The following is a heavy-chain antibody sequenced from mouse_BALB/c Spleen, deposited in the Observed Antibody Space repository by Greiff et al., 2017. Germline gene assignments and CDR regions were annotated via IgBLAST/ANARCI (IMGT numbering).Heavy chain of an antibody. CDR1: GYTFTDYE. J-gene: IGHJ4*01. V-gene: IGHV1-15*01. CDR3: TRPYGYYAMDY. CDR2: IDPETGGT. Sequence: QVQLQQSGAELVRPGASVTLSCKASGYTFTDYEMHWVKQTPVHGLEWIGAIDPETGGTAYNQKFKGKATLTADKSSSTAYMELRSLTSEDSAVYYCTRPYGYYAMDYWGQGTSVTVSA. D-gene: IGHD1-1*02.